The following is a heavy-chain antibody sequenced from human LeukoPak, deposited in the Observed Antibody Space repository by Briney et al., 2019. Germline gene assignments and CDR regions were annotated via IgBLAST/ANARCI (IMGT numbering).Heavy chain of an antibody. Sequence: SQTPSLTCAISGDSVSSNSAAWNWIRQSPSRGLEWLGRTYYRSKWYNDYAVSVKSRITINPDTSKNQFSLKLSSVTAADTAVYYCARSYDDILTGYYFVSAGPFDPWGQGTLVTVSS. V-gene: IGHV6-1*01. CDR2: TYYRSKWYN. D-gene: IGHD3-9*01. CDR1: GDSVSSNSAA. J-gene: IGHJ5*02. CDR3: ARSYDDILTGYYFVSAGPFDP.